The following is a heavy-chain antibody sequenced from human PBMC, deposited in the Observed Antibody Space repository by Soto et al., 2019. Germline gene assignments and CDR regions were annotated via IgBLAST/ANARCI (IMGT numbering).Heavy chain of an antibody. Sequence: QVQLQQSGPGLVKPSQTLSLTCAISGDSVSSNSAAWNWIRQSPSRGLEWLGRTYYRSRWYNDYAVSGKSRITINPDTSKNQFSLHPNSVTPEDTAVHYCAGTTSLQWYYMDVWGKGTTVTVSS. D-gene: IGHD1-7*01. CDR1: GDSVSSNSAA. J-gene: IGHJ6*03. CDR2: TYYRSRWYN. V-gene: IGHV6-1*01. CDR3: AGTTSLQWYYMDV.